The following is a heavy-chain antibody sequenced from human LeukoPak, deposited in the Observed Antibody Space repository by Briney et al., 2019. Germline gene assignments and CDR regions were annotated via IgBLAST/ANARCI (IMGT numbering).Heavy chain of an antibody. CDR3: ARELGYCSSTSCYEDPYYYYGMDV. CDR2: ISAYNGNT. J-gene: IGHJ6*02. V-gene: IGHV1-18*01. D-gene: IGHD2-2*01. CDR1: GYTSTSYG. Sequence: ASVKVSCKASGYTSTSYGISWVRQAPGQGLEWMGWISAYNGNTNYAQKLQGRVTMTTDTSTSTAYMELRSLRSDDTAVYYCARELGYCSSTSCYEDPYYYYGMDVWGQGTTVTVSS.